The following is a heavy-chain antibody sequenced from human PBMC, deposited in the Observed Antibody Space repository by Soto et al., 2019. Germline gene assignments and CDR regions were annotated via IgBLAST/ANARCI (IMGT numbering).Heavy chain of an antibody. CDR3: AKDQGVYYYDSSGYYPPHYHYGMDV. Sequence: WGSLILSCASSGFTFSIYAMSWVRQAPGKGLEWVSGISGSGGSTYYADSVKGRFTISRDNSKNTLYLQMNSLRAEDTAVYYCAKDQGVYYYDSSGYYPPHYHYGMDVWGQGTPVTVSS. CDR2: ISGSGGST. D-gene: IGHD3-22*01. J-gene: IGHJ6*01. V-gene: IGHV3-23*01. CDR1: GFTFSIYA.